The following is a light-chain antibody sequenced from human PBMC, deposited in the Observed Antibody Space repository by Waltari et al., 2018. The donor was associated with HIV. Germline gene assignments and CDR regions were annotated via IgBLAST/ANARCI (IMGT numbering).Light chain of an antibody. J-gene: IGLJ3*02. CDR3: ASYTANHTVM. V-gene: IGLV2-14*01. CDR1: DGDFGFYNF. CDR2: AVD. Sequence: SALTHPASVSGFPGRPITIPFPGADGDFGFYNFVSWYQQHPGKVPKVILFAVDSRASGVSVRFSGSKSGNTASLTISGLQTEDEADYYCASYTANHTVMFGGGTKVTVL.